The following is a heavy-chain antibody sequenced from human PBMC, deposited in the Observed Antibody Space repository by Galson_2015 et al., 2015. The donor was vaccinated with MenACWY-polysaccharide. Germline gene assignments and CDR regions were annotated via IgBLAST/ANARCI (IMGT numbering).Heavy chain of an antibody. CDR3: ARGIRRELLLIRAFDI. CDR1: GYTFTTYD. V-gene: IGHV1-8*01. Sequence: SVKVSCKASGYTFTTYDINWVRQAPGQGLEWMGWMNPNSGNTGYAQKFQGRVTMTRNTSISTAYMELSSLRSEDTAVYYCARGIRRELLLIRAFDIWGQGTLVTVSS. CDR2: MNPNSGNT. D-gene: IGHD1-26*01. J-gene: IGHJ3*02.